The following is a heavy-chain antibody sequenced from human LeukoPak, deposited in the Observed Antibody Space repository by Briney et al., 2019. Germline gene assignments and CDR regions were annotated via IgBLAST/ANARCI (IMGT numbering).Heavy chain of an antibody. CDR2: ISYDGSNK. J-gene: IGHJ4*02. CDR1: GFTLSSYA. Sequence: PGRSLRLSCAASGFTLSSYAMHWVRQAPGKGLEWVAVISYDGSNKYYADSVKGRFTISRDNSKNTLYLQMNSLRAEDTAVYYCARGPVIAAAAYYWGQGTLVTVSS. V-gene: IGHV3-30*04. CDR3: ARGPVIAAAAYY. D-gene: IGHD6-13*01.